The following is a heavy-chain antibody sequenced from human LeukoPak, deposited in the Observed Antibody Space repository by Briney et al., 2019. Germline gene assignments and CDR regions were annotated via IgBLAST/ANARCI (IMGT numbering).Heavy chain of an antibody. CDR1: GFTFSSYA. J-gene: IGHJ4*02. V-gene: IGHV3-64*01. CDR3: ARDRGITMIVVVITTFDY. CDR2: ISSNGGST. D-gene: IGHD3-22*01. Sequence: GGSLRLSCAASGFTFSSYAMHWVRQAPGKGLEYVSAISSNGGSTYYANSVKGRFTISRDNSKNTLYLQMGSLRAEDTAVYYCARDRGITMIVVVITTFDYWGQGTLVTVSS.